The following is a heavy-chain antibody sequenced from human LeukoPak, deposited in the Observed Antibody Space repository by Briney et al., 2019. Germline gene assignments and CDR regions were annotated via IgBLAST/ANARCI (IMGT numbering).Heavy chain of an antibody. D-gene: IGHD2-8*01. CDR1: GYDFTTYW. CDR2: IYPGDSDT. Sequence: GESLKISCKGSGYDFTTYWIAWVRQMPGKGLEWMGIIYPGDSDTRYNPSFQSQVTISADTSINTAHLQWSSLRASDTAIYYCTRRGRAPSNWFDPWGQGTLVTVSS. V-gene: IGHV5-51*01. J-gene: IGHJ5*02. CDR3: TRRGRAPSNWFDP.